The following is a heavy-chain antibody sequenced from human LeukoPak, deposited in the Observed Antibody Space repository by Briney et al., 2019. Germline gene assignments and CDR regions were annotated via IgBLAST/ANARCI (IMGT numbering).Heavy chain of an antibody. V-gene: IGHV3-64*02. CDR3: AREYYYDSSGSFDY. CDR2: ISSNGGST. Sequence: GGSLRLSCAASGFTFSSYAVHWVRRAPGKGLEYVSAISSNGGSTYYADSVKGRFTISRDNSKNTLYLQMNSLRAEDTAVYYCAREYYYDSSGSFDYWGQGTLVTVSS. CDR1: GFTFSSYA. D-gene: IGHD3-22*01. J-gene: IGHJ4*02.